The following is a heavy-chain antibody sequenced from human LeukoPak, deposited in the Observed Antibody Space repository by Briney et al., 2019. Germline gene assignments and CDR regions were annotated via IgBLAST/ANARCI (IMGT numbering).Heavy chain of an antibody. D-gene: IGHD3-10*01. CDR1: GYTFNSYG. Sequence: ASVKVSCKASGYTFNSYGITWVRQAPGQGLEWMGWISAYNGNTKYAQKLQGRVTMTTDTSTSSAYVELRSLRSDDTAVYYCARDRYYGSGSYGHWFDSWGQGTLVTVSS. CDR2: ISAYNGNT. V-gene: IGHV1-18*01. CDR3: ARDRYYGSGSYGHWFDS. J-gene: IGHJ5*01.